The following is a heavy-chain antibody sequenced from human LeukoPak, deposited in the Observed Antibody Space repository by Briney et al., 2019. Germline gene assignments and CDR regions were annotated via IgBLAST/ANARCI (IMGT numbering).Heavy chain of an antibody. V-gene: IGHV4-34*01. D-gene: IGHD6-13*01. CDR3: ARGLGSSSSDN. CDR1: GGSFSGYY. CDR2: INHSGST. J-gene: IGHJ4*02. Sequence: SETLSLTCAVYGGSFSGYYWSWIRQPPGKGLEWIGEINHSGSTNYNPSLKSRVTISVDTSKNQFSLKLSSVTAADTAVYYCARGLGSSSSDNWGQGTLVTVSS.